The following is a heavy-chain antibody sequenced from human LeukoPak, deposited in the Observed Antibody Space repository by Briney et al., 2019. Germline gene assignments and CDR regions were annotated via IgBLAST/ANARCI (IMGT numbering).Heavy chain of an antibody. D-gene: IGHD6-19*01. CDR1: GFTFSSYS. Sequence: GGSLRLSCAASGFTFSSYSMTWVRQAPGKGLEWVSSISSSSSYIYYADSVKGRFTISRDNAKNSLYLQMNSLRAEDTAVYYCARARQWLTTQLGAFDIWGQGTMVTVSS. J-gene: IGHJ3*02. CDR2: ISSSSSYI. V-gene: IGHV3-21*01. CDR3: ARARQWLTTQLGAFDI.